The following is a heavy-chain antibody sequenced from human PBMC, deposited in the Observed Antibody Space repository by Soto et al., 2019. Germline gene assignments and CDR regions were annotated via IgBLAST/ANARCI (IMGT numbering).Heavy chain of an antibody. CDR2: ISSSSSYI. CDR1: GFTFSSYS. CDR3: AKDQFLISGQDYYYGMDV. D-gene: IGHD6-19*01. V-gene: IGHV3-21*01. J-gene: IGHJ6*02. Sequence: PGGSLRLSCAASGFTFSSYSMNWVRQAPGKGLEWVSSISSSSSYIYYADSVKGRFTISRDNAKNSLYLQMNSLRAEDTAVYYCAKDQFLISGQDYYYGMDVWGQGTTVTVSS.